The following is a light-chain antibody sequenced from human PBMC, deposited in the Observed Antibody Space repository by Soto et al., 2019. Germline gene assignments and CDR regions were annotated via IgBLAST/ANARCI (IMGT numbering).Light chain of an antibody. CDR1: QSVSSSY. Sequence: EIVLTQSPGTLSLSPGERATLSCRASQSVSSSYLAWYQQKPGQAPRLVIYGASSRATGIPDRFSGSGSGTDFTLTISSLEPEDVAVYYCQQYGSTPPCTFGQGTKLEIK. V-gene: IGKV3-20*01. J-gene: IGKJ2*02. CDR3: QQYGSTPPCT. CDR2: GAS.